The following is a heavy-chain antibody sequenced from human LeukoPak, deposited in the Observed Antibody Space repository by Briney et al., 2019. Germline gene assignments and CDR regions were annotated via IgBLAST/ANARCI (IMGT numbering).Heavy chain of an antibody. J-gene: IGHJ3*02. Sequence: GGSLRLSCAASGFTFSSYSMNWVRQAPGKGLEWVSYISSSSSIIYYADSVKGRFTISRDNAKNSLYLQMNSLRAEDTAVYYCARGPYVWGSYRPNDAFDIWGQGTMVTVSS. D-gene: IGHD3-16*02. CDR3: ARGPYVWGSYRPNDAFDI. CDR1: GFTFSSYS. CDR2: ISSSSSII. V-gene: IGHV3-48*01.